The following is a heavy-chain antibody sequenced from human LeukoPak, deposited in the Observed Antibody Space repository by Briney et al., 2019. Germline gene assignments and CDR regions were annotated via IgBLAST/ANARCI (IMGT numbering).Heavy chain of an antibody. CDR1: GFTCSSYW. CDR3: SSGNSHAFDI. CDR2: INSDGSST. D-gene: IGHD4-23*01. J-gene: IGHJ3*02. Sequence: GGSLRLSCAASGFTCSSYWMHWVRQAPGKGLVWVSRINSDGSSTSYADSVKGRFTISRDNAKNTLYLQMNNLRAEDTAVYYCSSGNSHAFDIWGQGTMVTVSS. V-gene: IGHV3-74*01.